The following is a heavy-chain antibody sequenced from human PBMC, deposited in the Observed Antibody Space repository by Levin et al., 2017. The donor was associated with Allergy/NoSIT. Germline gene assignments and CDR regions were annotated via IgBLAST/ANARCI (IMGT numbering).Heavy chain of an antibody. CDR1: GFTFSIYA. V-gene: IGHV3-23*01. D-gene: IGHD2-2*01. Sequence: GGSLRLSCTASGFTFSIYAMSWVRQAPGKGLDWVSALTANGGDTFYADSVRGRFTISRDNSKKTVILQMNSLRADDTAVYYCARVAPLDCTDTSCSLDYWGRGTLVTVSS. J-gene: IGHJ4*02. CDR2: LTANGGDT. CDR3: ARVAPLDCTDTSCSLDY.